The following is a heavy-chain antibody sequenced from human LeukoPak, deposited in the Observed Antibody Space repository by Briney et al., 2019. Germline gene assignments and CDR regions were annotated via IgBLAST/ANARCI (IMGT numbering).Heavy chain of an antibody. Sequence: GRSLRLSCAASGFTFSSYPMHWVRQAPGKGLEWVAGISYDGSDKYYAASVKGRFTISRDNAKNSLYLHMNSLRAEDTAVYYCAKSPSYCRGDCYSTFEYWGQGTLVTVSS. V-gene: IGHV3-30*04. D-gene: IGHD2-21*02. CDR1: GFTFSSYP. CDR2: ISYDGSDK. CDR3: AKSPSYCRGDCYSTFEY. J-gene: IGHJ4*02.